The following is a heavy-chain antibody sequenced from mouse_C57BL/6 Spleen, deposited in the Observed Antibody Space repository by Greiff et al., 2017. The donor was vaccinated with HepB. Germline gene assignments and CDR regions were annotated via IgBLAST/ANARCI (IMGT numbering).Heavy chain of an antibody. D-gene: IGHD2-5*01. Sequence: QVQLQQSGAELARPGASVKLSCKASGYTFTSYGISWVKQRTGQGLEWIGEIYPRSGNTYYNEKFKGKATLTADKSSSTAYMELRSLTSEDSAVYFCARCDYSNPYAMDYWGQGTSVTVSS. J-gene: IGHJ4*01. V-gene: IGHV1-81*01. CDR3: ARCDYSNPYAMDY. CDR1: GYTFTSYG. CDR2: IYPRSGNT.